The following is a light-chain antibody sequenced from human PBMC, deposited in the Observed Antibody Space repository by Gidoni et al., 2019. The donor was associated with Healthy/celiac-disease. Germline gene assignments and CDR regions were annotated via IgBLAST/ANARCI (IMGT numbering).Light chain of an antibody. CDR1: QSISSY. CDR3: QQSYTFWT. Sequence: DIQMTQSPSSLSASVGDRVTITCRASQSISSYLNWYQQKPGKAPKLLIYAASSLQSGVPSRFSGSGSGTDFTLTISRLQPEDFATYYCQQSYTFWTFGQGTKVEIK. CDR2: AAS. J-gene: IGKJ1*01. V-gene: IGKV1-39*01.